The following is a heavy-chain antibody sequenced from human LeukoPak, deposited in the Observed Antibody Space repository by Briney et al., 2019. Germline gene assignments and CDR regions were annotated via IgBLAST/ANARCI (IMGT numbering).Heavy chain of an antibody. Sequence: KPSETLSLTCTVSGGSISSSSYYWGWIRQPPGKGLEWIGSIYYSGSTYYNPSLKSRVTISVDTSKNQFSLKLSSVTAADTAVYYCAGLLAAAEGIFDYWGQGTLVTVSS. CDR1: GGSISSSSYY. CDR3: AGLLAAAEGIFDY. CDR2: IYYSGST. D-gene: IGHD6-13*01. V-gene: IGHV4-39*01. J-gene: IGHJ4*02.